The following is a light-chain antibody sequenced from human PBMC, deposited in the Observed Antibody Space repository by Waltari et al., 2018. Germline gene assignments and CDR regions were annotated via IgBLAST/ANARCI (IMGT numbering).Light chain of an antibody. J-gene: IGLJ2*01. CDR2: EVN. CDR3: SSYEVSSNLL. V-gene: IGLV2-8*01. CDR1: SSDVGGYNY. Sequence: QSALTQPPSASGSPGQSVTISCTGTSSDVGGYNYVPWYQQHPGKAPKLMIYEVNKRPSGVPDRFSGSKSGNTASLTVSGLQAEDEADYYCSSYEVSSNLLFGGGTKLTVL.